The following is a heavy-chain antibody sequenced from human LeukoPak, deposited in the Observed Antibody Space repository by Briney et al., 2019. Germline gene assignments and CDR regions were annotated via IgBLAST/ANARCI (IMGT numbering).Heavy chain of an antibody. J-gene: IGHJ6*03. CDR3: ARGYYDILTGYYLRYYYYYMDV. D-gene: IGHD3-9*01. CDR1: GGSISSYY. Sequence: SETLSLTCTVSGGSISSYYRSWIRQPAGKGLEWIGRIYTSGSTNYNPSLKSRVTMSVDTSKNQFSLKLSSVTAADTAVYYCARGYYDILTGYYLRYYYYYMDVWGKGTTVTISS. V-gene: IGHV4-4*07. CDR2: IYTSGST.